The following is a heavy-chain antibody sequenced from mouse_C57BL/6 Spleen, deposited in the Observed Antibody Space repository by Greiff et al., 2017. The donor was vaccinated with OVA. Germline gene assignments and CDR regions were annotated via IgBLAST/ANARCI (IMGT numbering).Heavy chain of an antibody. CDR3: TRGTIYYGNYDYFDY. V-gene: IGHV1-5*01. Sequence: VQLQQSGTVLARPGASVKMSCKTSGYTFTSYWMHWVKQRPGQGLEWIGAIYPGNSDTSYNQKFKGKAKLTAVTSASTAYMELSSLTNEDSAVYYCTRGTIYYGNYDYFDYWGQGTTLTVSS. D-gene: IGHD2-1*01. CDR2: IYPGNSDT. J-gene: IGHJ2*01. CDR1: GYTFTSYW.